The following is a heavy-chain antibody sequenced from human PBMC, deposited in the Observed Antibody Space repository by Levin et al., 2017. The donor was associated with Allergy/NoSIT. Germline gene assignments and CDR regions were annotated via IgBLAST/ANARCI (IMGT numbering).Heavy chain of an antibody. CDR2: IKSESDGRAT. CDR1: GITFTNVW. J-gene: IGHJ4*02. CDR3: TTIFDF. V-gene: IGHV3-15*01. Sequence: GESLKISCVASGITFTNVWMNWVRQAPGKGLEWIGRIKSESDGRATDYAAPVEGRFTISRDDSKNTVYLQINSLKIEDTAMYYCTTIFDFWGQGTLVTVSS.